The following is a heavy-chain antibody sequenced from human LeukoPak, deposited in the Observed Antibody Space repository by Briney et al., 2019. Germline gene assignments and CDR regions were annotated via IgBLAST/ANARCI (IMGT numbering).Heavy chain of an antibody. CDR2: INHSGST. D-gene: IGHD5-18*01. J-gene: IGHJ4*02. CDR1: GGSFSGYY. CDR3: ARGGRGYSYGLFVY. V-gene: IGHV4-34*01. Sequence: SETLSLTCAVYGGSFSGYYWSWIRQPPGKGLEWIGEINHSGSTNYNPSLKSRVTISVDTSKNQFSLKLSSVTAADTAVYYCARGGRGYSYGLFVYWGQGTLVTVSS.